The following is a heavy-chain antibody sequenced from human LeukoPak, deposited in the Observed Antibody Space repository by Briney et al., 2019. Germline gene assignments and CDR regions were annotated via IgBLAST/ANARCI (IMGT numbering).Heavy chain of an antibody. CDR1: GFIFSNYG. V-gene: IGHV3-30*18. Sequence: GGSLRLSCAASGFIFSNYGRQGVRQAPGKGVDGVAGISFVGSNKYYADYVKGRFTISRDNSKSTLYLQMNSLRAEDTAVYYCAKDLRRRYYFGSGSRGGTFDIWGQGKRVPVSA. J-gene: IGHJ3*02. CDR3: AKDLRRRYYFGSGSRGGTFDI. D-gene: IGHD3-10*01. CDR2: ISFVGSNK.